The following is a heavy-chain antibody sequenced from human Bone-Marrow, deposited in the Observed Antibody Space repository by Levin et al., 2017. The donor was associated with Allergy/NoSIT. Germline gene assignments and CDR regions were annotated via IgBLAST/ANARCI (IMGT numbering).Heavy chain of an antibody. CDR2: ISGSGGST. D-gene: IGHD3-10*01. V-gene: IGHV3-23*01. Sequence: SLRLSCAGSGFPFSSYAMSWVRQAPGKGLEWVSAISGSGGSTYYADSVKGRFTISRDNSKNTLSLQMNSLRAEDTAVYYCAKGMYVVWFGESRTRVYRGQGTLVTVSS. CDR1: GFPFSSYA. J-gene: IGHJ4*02. CDR3: AKGMYVVWFGESRTRVY.